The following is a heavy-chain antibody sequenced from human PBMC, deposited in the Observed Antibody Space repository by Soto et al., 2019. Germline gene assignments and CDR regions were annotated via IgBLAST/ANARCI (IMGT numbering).Heavy chain of an antibody. CDR3: ARCIQGDYYYGMDV. Sequence: GASLKVSCKSSGYPFYSHISSWVRQAPGQGLEWMGRINGDYGNTQYAQKFRGRVTMTTDTSTTTVYMELTNLRSDDTAVYYCARCIQGDYYYGMDVWG. J-gene: IGHJ6*02. CDR1: GYPFYSHI. V-gene: IGHV1-18*01. D-gene: IGHD5-18*01. CDR2: INGDYGNT.